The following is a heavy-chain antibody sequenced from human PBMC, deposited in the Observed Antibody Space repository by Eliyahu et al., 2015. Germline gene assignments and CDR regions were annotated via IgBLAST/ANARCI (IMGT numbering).Heavy chain of an antibody. V-gene: IGHV3-74*01. CDR3: VRDGSAGTVTPYY. CDR1: GFTFSDXW. J-gene: IGHJ4*02. Sequence: EVQLVESGGGLVQPGGSLRLSCEVXGFTFSDXWMHWVRQAPGKGLVWVARVDSDGRDTNYADSVKGRFTISRDNAKNTLYLQMNSLRVEDTAVYYCVRDGSAGTVTPYYWGQGTLVTVSS. D-gene: IGHD4-17*01. CDR2: VDSDGRDT.